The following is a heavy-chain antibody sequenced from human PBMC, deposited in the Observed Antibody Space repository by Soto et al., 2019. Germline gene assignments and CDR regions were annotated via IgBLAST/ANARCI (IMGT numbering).Heavy chain of an antibody. CDR2: IYSGGST. J-gene: IGHJ4*02. Sequence: PGGSLRLSCEVSGYSATANYMTWVRQAPGKGLEWVSVIYSGGSTYYIDSVKGRFSISRDISKNTLYLQMNSLRGEDTAVYYCASRSSGWYLDYWGQGTLVTVSS. CDR1: GYSATANY. CDR3: ASRSSGWYLDY. V-gene: IGHV3-53*01. D-gene: IGHD6-19*01.